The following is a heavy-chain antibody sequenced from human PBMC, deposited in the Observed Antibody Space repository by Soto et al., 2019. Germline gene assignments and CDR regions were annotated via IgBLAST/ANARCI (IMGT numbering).Heavy chain of an antibody. J-gene: IGHJ6*02. CDR2: IWSDGSNK. CDR1: GFTFNNYG. CDR3: ASRGSGTYDMDV. V-gene: IGHV3-33*01. D-gene: IGHD3-10*01. Sequence: QVQLVESGGGVVQPGRSLRLSCTASGFTFNNYGMHWVRQAPGKGLEWVAIIWSDGSNKYYADSVKGRFTISRDNSKNTLYLQMNSLGAEDTAVYYCASRGSGTYDMDVWGQGTTVTVSS.